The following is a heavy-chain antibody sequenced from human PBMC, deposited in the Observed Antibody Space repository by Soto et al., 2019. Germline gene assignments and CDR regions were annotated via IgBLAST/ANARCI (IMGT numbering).Heavy chain of an antibody. Sequence: QVQLVQSGAEVKKPGSSVKVSCKSSGGTFSTYTLAWVRQAPGQGLEWVGGILPIFGTANYPQKFKGRVTITADESTSTAYMELSSLRSEDTAVYYCARSQDSIGYWNSGFDHWGQGTLVPVSS. CDR2: ILPIFGTA. J-gene: IGHJ5*02. D-gene: IGHD3-22*01. CDR3: ARSQDSIGYWNSGFDH. V-gene: IGHV1-69*01. CDR1: GGTFSTYT.